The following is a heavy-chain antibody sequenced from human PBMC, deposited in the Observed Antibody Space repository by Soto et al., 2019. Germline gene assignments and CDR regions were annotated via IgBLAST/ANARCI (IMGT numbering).Heavy chain of an antibody. CDR1: GLAYAIDD. CDR2: MNPSGRNT. V-gene: IGHV1-8*01. Sequence: VTSVKVSCKDSGLAYAIDDSIWVRQTFGQGLEFMGWMNPSGRNTGYAQKFQGRATFTWNTPTSTAYMDLSGLRSEDTAVYYCARYRTKVPVAFDVWGQGTMVTVSS. CDR3: ARYRTKVPVAFDV. J-gene: IGHJ3*01. D-gene: IGHD3-16*02.